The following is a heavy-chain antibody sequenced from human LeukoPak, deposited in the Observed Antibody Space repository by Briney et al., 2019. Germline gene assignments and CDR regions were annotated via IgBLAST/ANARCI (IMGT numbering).Heavy chain of an antibody. CDR1: GFTFSSYA. Sequence: GGSLRLSCAASGFTFSSYAMSWVRQARGKGLEWVSAISGSGGSTYYADSVKGRFTISRDNSKNTLYLQMNSRRAEDTAVYYCATAPSSSDYWGQGTLVTVSS. D-gene: IGHD6-6*01. V-gene: IGHV3-23*01. CDR3: ATAPSSSDY. J-gene: IGHJ4*02. CDR2: ISGSGGST.